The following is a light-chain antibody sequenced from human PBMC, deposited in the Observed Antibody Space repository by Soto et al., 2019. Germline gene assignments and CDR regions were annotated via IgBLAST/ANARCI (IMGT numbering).Light chain of an antibody. CDR3: SVWDDSLSAWV. CDR1: RSNIGRNS. V-gene: IGLV1-44*01. CDR2: LNR. J-gene: IGLJ3*02. Sequence: QSVLTQAPSASGAPGQRVTISCSGGRSNIGRNSANWYQQLPGTAPKLLIYLNRQRPSDVPDRFSGSKTDTSASLAISGLQPEDEADYYCSVWDDSLSAWVFGGGTKLTVL.